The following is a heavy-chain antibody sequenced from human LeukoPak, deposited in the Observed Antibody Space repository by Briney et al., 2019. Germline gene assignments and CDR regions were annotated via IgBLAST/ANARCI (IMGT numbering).Heavy chain of an antibody. CDR3: ARFGSYYNGMDV. J-gene: IGHJ6*02. CDR1: GGSLSSYY. D-gene: IGHD1-26*01. CDR2: ISYSGST. V-gene: IGHV4-59*01. Sequence: SETLSLTCTVSGGSLSSYYWHWIRQPPGKGLEWIGYISYSGSTNYNPSLKSRVTISVDTSKNQFSLKLSSVTAADTAVYYCARFGSYYNGMDVWGQGTTVTVSS.